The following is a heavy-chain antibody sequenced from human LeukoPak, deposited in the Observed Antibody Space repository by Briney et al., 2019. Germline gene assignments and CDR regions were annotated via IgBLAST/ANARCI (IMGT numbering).Heavy chain of an antibody. D-gene: IGHD1-26*01. Sequence: TPSETLSLTCTVSGGSISSSIYYWGWIRQPPGKGLEWIGSIYYSGSTYYNPSLKSRVTISVDTSKNQFSLKLTSVTAADTAVYYCARFVIAVKRFVSGIDYWGQGTLVTVSS. V-gene: IGHV4-39*07. J-gene: IGHJ4*02. CDR2: IYYSGST. CDR3: ARFVIAVKRFVSGIDY. CDR1: GGSISSSIYY.